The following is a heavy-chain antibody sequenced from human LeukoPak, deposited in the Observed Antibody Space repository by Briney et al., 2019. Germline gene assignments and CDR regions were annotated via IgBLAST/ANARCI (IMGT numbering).Heavy chain of an antibody. CDR3: ANLYSSSWYWGFDY. CDR1: GFTFSSYS. Sequence: GGSLRLSCAASGFTFSSYSMNWVRQAPGKGLEWVSSISSSSSYIYYADSVKGRFTISRDNAKNPLYLQMNSLRAEDTAVYYCANLYSSSWYWGFDYWGQGTLVTVSS. J-gene: IGHJ4*02. CDR2: ISSSSSYI. D-gene: IGHD6-13*01. V-gene: IGHV3-21*01.